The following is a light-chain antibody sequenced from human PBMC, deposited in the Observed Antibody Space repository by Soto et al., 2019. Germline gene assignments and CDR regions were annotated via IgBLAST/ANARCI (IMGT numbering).Light chain of an antibody. J-gene: IGLJ2*01. CDR2: DVS. CDR3: SSYTGSSTEV. V-gene: IGLV2-14*01. CDR1: SSDVGGYNY. Sequence: QSALTQPASESGSPGQSITISCTGTSSDVGGYNYVSWYQQHPGKAPKLMIYDVSNRPSGFSNRFSGSKSGNTASLTISGLQAEDEAYYYCSSYTGSSTEVFGGGTKLTVL.